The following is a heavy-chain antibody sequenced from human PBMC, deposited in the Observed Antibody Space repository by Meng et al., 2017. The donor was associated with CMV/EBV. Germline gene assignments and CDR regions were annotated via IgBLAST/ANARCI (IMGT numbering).Heavy chain of an antibody. D-gene: IGHD6-13*01. CDR1: GFTFSSYS. CDR2: ISGSGGST. Sequence: GGSLRLSCAASGFTFSSYSMNWVRQAPGKGLEWVSAISGSGGSTYYADSVKGRFTISRDNSKNTLYLQMNSLRAEDTAVYYCAKATKTSSSWAIPFDYWGQGTLVTVSS. V-gene: IGHV3-23*01. J-gene: IGHJ4*02. CDR3: AKATKTSSSWAIPFDY.